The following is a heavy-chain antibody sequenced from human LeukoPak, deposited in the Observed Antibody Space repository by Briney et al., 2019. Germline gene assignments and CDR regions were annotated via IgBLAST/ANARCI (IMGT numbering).Heavy chain of an antibody. J-gene: IGHJ4*02. CDR3: ARDFAVMAY. CDR2: ISSSSTSI. D-gene: IGHD2-21*01. Sequence: GGSLRLSCAASGFTFSGYTMNWVRQAPGKGLEWVSSISSSSTSIYYADSVKGRFTISRDNAKNSLYLQMNSLRAEDTAMYYCARDFAVMAYWGQGTLVTVSS. V-gene: IGHV3-21*03. CDR1: GFTFSGYT.